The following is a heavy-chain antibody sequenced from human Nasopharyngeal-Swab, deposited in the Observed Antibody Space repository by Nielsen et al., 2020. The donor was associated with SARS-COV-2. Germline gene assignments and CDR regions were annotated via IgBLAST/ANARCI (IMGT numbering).Heavy chain of an antibody. Sequence: WIRQPPGKGLEWVSVMRASGDDMYYADSVKGRFTISRDNSKNTLYLQMNNLRAEDTAVYYCAKEAAYWGQGTLVTVSS. CDR3: AKEAAY. CDR2: MRASGDDM. J-gene: IGHJ4*02. V-gene: IGHV3-23*01.